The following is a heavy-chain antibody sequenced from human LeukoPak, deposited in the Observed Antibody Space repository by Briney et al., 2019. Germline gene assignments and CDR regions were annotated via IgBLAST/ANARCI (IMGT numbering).Heavy chain of an antibody. CDR2: ISSSGSTI. J-gene: IGHJ4*02. Sequence: PGGSLRLSCAASGFTLSDYYMSWIRQAPGKGLEWVSYISSSGSTIYYADSVKGRFTISRDNAKNSLYLQMNGLRAEDTAVYYCAKDIGVWGSYRYSSFDYWGQGTLVTVSS. CDR1: GFTLSDYY. D-gene: IGHD3-16*02. CDR3: AKDIGVWGSYRYSSFDY. V-gene: IGHV3-11*01.